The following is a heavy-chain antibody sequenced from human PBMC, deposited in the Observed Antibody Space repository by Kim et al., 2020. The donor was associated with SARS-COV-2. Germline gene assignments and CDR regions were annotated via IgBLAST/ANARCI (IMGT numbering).Heavy chain of an antibody. D-gene: IGHD6-19*01. V-gene: IGHV1-18*01. Sequence: AQKLQGRVTMTTDSSTSTAYMERRSLRSDDTAVYYCARARLEGSGWHFDYWGQGTLVTVSS. CDR3: ARARLEGSGWHFDY. J-gene: IGHJ4*02.